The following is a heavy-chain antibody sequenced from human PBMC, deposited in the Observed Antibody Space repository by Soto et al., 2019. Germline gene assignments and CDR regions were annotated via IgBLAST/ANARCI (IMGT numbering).Heavy chain of an antibody. CDR2: ISAYNGNT. D-gene: IGHD3-22*01. Sequence: ASVKVSCKASGYTFTSYGISWVRQAPGQGLEWMGWISAYNGNTNYAQKLQGRVTMTTDTSTSTAYMELRSLRSDDTAVYYCARDPPTYYYDSSGYYYGPLFDYWGQGTLVTVSS. J-gene: IGHJ4*02. CDR1: GYTFTSYG. V-gene: IGHV1-18*04. CDR3: ARDPPTYYYDSSGYYYGPLFDY.